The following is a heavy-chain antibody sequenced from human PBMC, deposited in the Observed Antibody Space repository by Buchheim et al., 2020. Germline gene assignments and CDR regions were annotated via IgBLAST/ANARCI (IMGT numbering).Heavy chain of an antibody. CDR3: ARGAYGDYVFDY. V-gene: IGHV3-33*01. CDR1: GFTFSSYD. J-gene: IGHJ4*02. CDR2: IWYDGSNK. Sequence: QVQLVESGGGVVQPGRSLRLSCAASGFTFSSYDMHWVRQAPGKGLEWVAVIWYDGSNKYYADSVKGRFTISRDNSKNTLYLQMNSLRAEDTAVYYCARGAYGDYVFDYWGQGTL. D-gene: IGHD4-17*01.